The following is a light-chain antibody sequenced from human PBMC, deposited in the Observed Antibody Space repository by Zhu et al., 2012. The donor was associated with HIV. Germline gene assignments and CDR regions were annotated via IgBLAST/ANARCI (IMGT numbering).Light chain of an antibody. Sequence: ETVMTQSPATLSVSPRERSTLSCRASQSVGTNLAWYQQKPGQVPRLLISRASTRATGIPDRFSGSGSGTDFTLTISSLQSEDFAVYYCQQYNNWPSTFGQGTKVEIK. CDR1: QSVGTN. CDR3: QQYNNWPST. V-gene: IGKV3D-15*01. J-gene: IGKJ1*01. CDR2: RAS.